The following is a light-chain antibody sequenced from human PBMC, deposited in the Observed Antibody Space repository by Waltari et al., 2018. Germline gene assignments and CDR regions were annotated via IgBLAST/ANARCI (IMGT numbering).Light chain of an antibody. V-gene: IGLV6-57*03. CDR3: QSYENSVWL. CDR2: DDN. CDR1: SGSIAGNY. J-gene: IGLJ3*02. Sequence: NFMLTQPHSVSESPGKTVIISCTRSSGSIAGNYVQWYQQRPGGAPTTVIFDDNRRPPGVPDRFSGSIDSSSNPASLTISGLKTEDEADYYCQSYENSVWLFGGGTKLTVL.